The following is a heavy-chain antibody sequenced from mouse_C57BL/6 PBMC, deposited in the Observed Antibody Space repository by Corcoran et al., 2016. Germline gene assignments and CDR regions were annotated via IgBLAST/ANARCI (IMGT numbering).Heavy chain of an antibody. CDR2: INPYNGGT. Sequence: EVQLQQSGPVLVKPGASVKMSCKASGYTFTDYYMNWVKQSHGKSLEWIGVINPYNGGTSYNQKFEGKATLTVDKSSSTAYMELNSLTSEDSAVYYCARSGPDYFDYWGQGTTLTVSS. J-gene: IGHJ2*01. CDR1: GYTFTDYY. V-gene: IGHV1-19*01. CDR3: ARSGPDYFDY.